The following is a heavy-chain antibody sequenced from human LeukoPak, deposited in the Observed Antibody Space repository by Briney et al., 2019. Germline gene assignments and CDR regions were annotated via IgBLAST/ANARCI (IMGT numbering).Heavy chain of an antibody. V-gene: IGHV3-7*01. D-gene: IGHD6-13*01. CDR1: GFTFSSYW. CDR2: IKQDGSEK. CDR3: ARDTAAAGRGDNWFDP. Sequence: PGGSLRLSCAASGFTFSSYWMSWVRQAPGKGLEWVANIKQDGSEKYYVDSVKGRFTISRGNAKNSLYLQMNSLRAEDTAVYYCARDTAAAGRGDNWFDPWAREPWSPSPQ. J-gene: IGHJ5*02.